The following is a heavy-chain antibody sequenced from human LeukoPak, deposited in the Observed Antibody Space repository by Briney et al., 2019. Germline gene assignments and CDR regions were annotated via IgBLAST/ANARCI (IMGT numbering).Heavy chain of an antibody. D-gene: IGHD3-10*01. J-gene: IGHJ4*02. V-gene: IGHV4-39*07. CDR1: GGSISSSSYY. Sequence: SETLSLTCTVSGGSISSSSYYWGWIRQPPGKGLEWIGSIYYSGSTYYNPSLKSRVTISVDTSKNQFSLKLSSVTAADTAVYYCARDYGSGSYHHFDYWGQGTLVTVSS. CDR3: ARDYGSGSYHHFDY. CDR2: IYYSGST.